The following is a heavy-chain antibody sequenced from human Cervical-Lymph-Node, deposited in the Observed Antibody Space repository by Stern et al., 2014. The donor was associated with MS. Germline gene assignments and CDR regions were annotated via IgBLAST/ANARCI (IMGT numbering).Heavy chain of an antibody. V-gene: IGHV3-30*18. CDR2: MSCDGRKK. CDR1: GFTFSSYG. Sequence: VKLVASGGGVVHPGGSLRLSCAASGFTFSSYGMHWVREAPGQGLERVTIMSCDGRKKYAADCVKGRFTIYQNNSKNNRSVQLNSLRAEDTAVYYCANRHRYYGMDVWGQGTTVTVSS. J-gene: IGHJ6*02. CDR3: ANRHRYYGMDV.